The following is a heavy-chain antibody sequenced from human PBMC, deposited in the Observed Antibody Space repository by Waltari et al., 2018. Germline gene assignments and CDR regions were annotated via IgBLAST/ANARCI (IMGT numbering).Heavy chain of an antibody. J-gene: IGHJ4*02. CDR3: TTLRQWSFDY. Sequence: EVQLVESGGGLVTPGGSLRLSCAASGFTFNNAWMNWVRQAPGKGLEWVGRIKSKTDGGTIDCAAPVKGRFTLSRDDSKNTLFLQMNSLKSEHTAVYYCTTLRQWSFDYWGQGALVTVSS. V-gene: IGHV3-15*07. CDR2: IKSKTDGGTI. D-gene: IGHD6-19*01. CDR1: GFTFNNAW.